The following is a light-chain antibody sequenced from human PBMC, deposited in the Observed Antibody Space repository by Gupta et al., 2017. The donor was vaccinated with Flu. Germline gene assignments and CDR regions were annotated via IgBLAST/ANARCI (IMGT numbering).Light chain of an antibody. J-gene: IGKJ1*01. CDR1: QSISSGY. V-gene: IGKV3-20*01. Sequence: EVVLSQSPTTLFLSPGDIATLSCRASQSISSGYIAWYQQKFGQAPRLLIYDAFNRATGIPDRFSGSGSGTDFTLTISRLEPEDFAVYYCQHYRNTPYTFGQGTKVEI. CDR2: DAF. CDR3: QHYRNTPYT.